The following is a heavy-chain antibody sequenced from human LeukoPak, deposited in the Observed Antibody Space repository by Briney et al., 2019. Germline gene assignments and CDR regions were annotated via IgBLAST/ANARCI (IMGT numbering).Heavy chain of an antibody. CDR1: GGSFSGYY. CDR2: INHSGST. V-gene: IGHV4-34*01. Sequence: PSETLSLTCAVYGGSFSGYYWSWIRQPPGKGLEWIGEINHSGSTNYNPSLKSRVTISVDTSKNQFSLKLSSVTAADTAVYYCASSSSSWAPFDYWGQGTLVTVSS. J-gene: IGHJ4*02. CDR3: ASSSSSWAPFDY. D-gene: IGHD6-13*01.